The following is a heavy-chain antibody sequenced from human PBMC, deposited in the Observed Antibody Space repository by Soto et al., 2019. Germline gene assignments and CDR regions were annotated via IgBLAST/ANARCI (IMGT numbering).Heavy chain of an antibody. CDR1: GGTFSSYT. V-gene: IGHV1-69*02. CDR3: ARVMRRYCSSTSCYRNWFDP. D-gene: IGHD2-2*02. J-gene: IGHJ5*02. Sequence: QVQLVQSGAEVKKPGSSVKVSCKASGGTFSSYTISWVRQAPGQGLEWMGRIIPILGIANYAQKFQGRVTITADKSTSTAYMELSSLRAEDTAVYYCARVMRRYCSSTSCYRNWFDPWGQGTLFTVSS. CDR2: IIPILGIA.